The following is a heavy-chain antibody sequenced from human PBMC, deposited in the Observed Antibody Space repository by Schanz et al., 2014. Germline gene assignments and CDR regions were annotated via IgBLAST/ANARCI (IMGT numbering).Heavy chain of an antibody. CDR2: INHGGST. D-gene: IGHD2-2*01. V-gene: IGHV4-34*01. Sequence: QVQLQQWGAGLLKPSETLSLTCAVYGVSFSGYYWSWIRQPPGKGLEWIAEINHGGSTNYNPSLKTRVTISVDRSKNQFSRKLRSVTAADTAVYYCARAARRTRVVPLYLDYWGQGTLXTVSS. CDR3: ARAARRTRVVPLYLDY. J-gene: IGHJ4*02. CDR1: GVSFSGYY.